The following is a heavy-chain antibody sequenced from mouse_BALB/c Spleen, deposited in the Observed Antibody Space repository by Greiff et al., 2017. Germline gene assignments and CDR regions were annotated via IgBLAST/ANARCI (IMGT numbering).Heavy chain of an antibody. CDR1: GFTFSSFG. Sequence: DVKLVESGGGLVQPGGSRKLSCAASGFTFSSFGMHWVRQAPEKGLEWVAYISSGSSTIYYADTVKGRFTISRDNPKNTLFLQMTSLRSEDTAMYYCARDSPTGDFDVWGAGTTVTVSS. D-gene: IGHD1-1*02. V-gene: IGHV5-17*02. J-gene: IGHJ1*01. CDR3: ARDSPTGDFDV. CDR2: ISSGSSTI.